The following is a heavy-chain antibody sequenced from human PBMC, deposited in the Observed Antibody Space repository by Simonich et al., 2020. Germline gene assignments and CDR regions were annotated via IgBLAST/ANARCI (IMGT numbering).Heavy chain of an antibody. Sequence: EVQLVESGGGFVQPGGSLRLSCAASGFTFISYWVHWVRQAPGKGLGGVSRVNRDGSSTSYADSVKGRFTISRDNAKNTLYLQMNSLRAEDTAVYYCARNRLDYWGQGTLVTVSS. CDR2: VNRDGSST. V-gene: IGHV3-74*01. CDR1: GFTFISYW. CDR3: ARNRLDY. J-gene: IGHJ4*02.